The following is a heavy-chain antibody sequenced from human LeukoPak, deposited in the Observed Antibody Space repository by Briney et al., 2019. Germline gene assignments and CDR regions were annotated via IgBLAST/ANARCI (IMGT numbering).Heavy chain of an antibody. D-gene: IGHD3-9*01. CDR1: GYTFTAYY. V-gene: IGHV1-2*02. CDR2: INPNSGGT. J-gene: IGHJ4*02. CDR3: AREDHYDVLTGFQTPSHLSDY. Sequence: GASVKVSCKASGYTFTAYYVHWVRQAPGQGLEWMGWINPNSGGTNYAQKFQGRVTMTRDTSISTAYMELSSLRSDDTAVYYCAREDHYDVLTGFQTPSHLSDYWGQGTLVTVSS.